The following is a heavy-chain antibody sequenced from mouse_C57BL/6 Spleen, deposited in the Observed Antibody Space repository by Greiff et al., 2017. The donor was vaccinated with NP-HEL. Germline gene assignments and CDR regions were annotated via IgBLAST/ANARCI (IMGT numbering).Heavy chain of an antibody. D-gene: IGHD1-1*01. J-gene: IGHJ2*01. CDR3: ARSTVVAPDY. CDR2: IDPSDSYT. Sequence: QVQLKQSGAELVMPGASVKLSCKASGYTFTSYWMHWVKQRPGQGLEWNGEIDPSDSYTNYNQKFKGKSTLTVDKSSSTAYMQLSSLTSEDSAVYYCARSTVVAPDYWGQGTTLTVSS. V-gene: IGHV1-69*01. CDR1: GYTFTSYW.